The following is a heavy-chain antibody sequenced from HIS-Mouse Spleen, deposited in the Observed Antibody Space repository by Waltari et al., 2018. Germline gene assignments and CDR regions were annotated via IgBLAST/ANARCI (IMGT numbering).Heavy chain of an antibody. J-gene: IGHJ2*01. CDR2: LYYSGST. V-gene: IGHV4-39*07. CDR3: AREIPYSSSWYDWYFDL. Sequence: QLQLQESGPGLVKPSETLSLTCTVSGGSISSSSYYWGWIRQPPGKGLEWIGSLYYSGSTYHKPSLKSRVTISVDTSKNQFSLKLSSVTAADTAVYYCAREIPYSSSWYDWYFDLWGRGTLVTVSS. CDR1: GGSISSSSYY. D-gene: IGHD6-13*01.